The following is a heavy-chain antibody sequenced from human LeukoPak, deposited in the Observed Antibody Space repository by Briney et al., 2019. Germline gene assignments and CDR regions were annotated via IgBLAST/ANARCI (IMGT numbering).Heavy chain of an antibody. CDR3: ARVAYDYRWGEYNYSPGLFDH. CDR2: FDPEDGVI. V-gene: IGHV1-24*01. D-gene: IGHD3-16*01. Sequence: ASVKVPCKASGYTLTALSIHWVRQSAGEGLEWMGGFDPEDGVIVYAQRFQGRVTMTEDTSTDTAYMELSSLRSEDTAVYYCARVAYDYRWGEYNYSPGLFDHWGQGTLVTVSS. CDR1: GYTLTALS. J-gene: IGHJ4*02.